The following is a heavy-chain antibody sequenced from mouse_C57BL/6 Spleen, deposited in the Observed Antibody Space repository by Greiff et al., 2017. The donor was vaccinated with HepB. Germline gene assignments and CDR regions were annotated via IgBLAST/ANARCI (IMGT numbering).Heavy chain of an antibody. CDR2: IDPSDSET. V-gene: IGHV1-52*01. D-gene: IGHD2-1*01. CDR3: ARGGYGNYPYWYYFDY. CDR1: GYTFTSYW. J-gene: IGHJ2*01. Sequence: QVQLQQPGAELVRPGSSVKLSCKASGYTFTSYWMHWVKQRPIQGLEWIGNIDPSDSETHYNQKFKDKATLTVDKSSSTAYMQLSSLTSEDSAVYYCARGGYGNYPYWYYFDYWGQGTTLTVSS.